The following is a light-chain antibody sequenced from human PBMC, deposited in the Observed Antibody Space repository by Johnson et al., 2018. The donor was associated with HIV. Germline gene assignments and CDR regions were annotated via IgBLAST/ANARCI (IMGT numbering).Light chain of an antibody. V-gene: IGLV1-51*01. J-gene: IGLJ1*01. Sequence: QSVLTQPPSVSAAPGQKVTISCSGSISNIGNNYVSWYQQLPGTAPKLLIYDNNKRPSGIPDRFSASKSGTSATLVITGLQTGDEADYYCGAWDSSLSAHFVFGTGTKVTVL. CDR2: DNN. CDR3: GAWDSSLSAHFV. CDR1: ISNIGNNY.